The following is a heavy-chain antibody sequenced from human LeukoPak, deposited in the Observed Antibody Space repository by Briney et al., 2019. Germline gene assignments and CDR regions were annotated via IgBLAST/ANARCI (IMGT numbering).Heavy chain of an antibody. CDR2: IYYSGST. CDR3: ARLSGRDTAMYQPIGFDP. J-gene: IGHJ5*02. Sequence: SETLSLTCSVSGGSISSYYWSWIRQPPGKGLEWIGYIYYSGSTNYNPSLKSRVTISVDTSKNQFSLKLSSVTAADTAVYYCARLSGRDTAMYQPIGFDPWGQGTLVTVSS. V-gene: IGHV4-59*01. CDR1: GGSISSYY. D-gene: IGHD5-18*01.